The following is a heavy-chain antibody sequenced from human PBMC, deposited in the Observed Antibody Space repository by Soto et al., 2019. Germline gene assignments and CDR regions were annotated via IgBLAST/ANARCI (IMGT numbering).Heavy chain of an antibody. CDR1: GFSLSTSGVA. D-gene: IGHD3-16*02. Sequence: QITLKESGPMVVNPTQTLTLTCTFSGFSLSTSGVAVGWIRQPPGKALGWLALIYWDDGKRYSPSLKSRLIITNDTTKDQMVLTVNNMDPADTATYYCIKRPSHRNYYFEYWGQGILVTVSS. CDR2: IYWDDGK. V-gene: IGHV2-5*02. CDR3: IKRPSHRNYYFEY. J-gene: IGHJ4*02.